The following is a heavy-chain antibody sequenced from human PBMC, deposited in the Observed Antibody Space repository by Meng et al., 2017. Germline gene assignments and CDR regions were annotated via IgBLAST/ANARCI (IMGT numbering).Heavy chain of an antibody. CDR3: AKESPWLDY. Sequence: QVQLVESGGGVVQPGRSLRLSCSASGFTFTNYAMHWVRQAPGKGLEWLAAISHDEINKRYSDSVKGRFTISRDNSMNVLFLQMNSLRIEDTAVYYCAKESPWLDYWGQGTLVTVSS. J-gene: IGHJ4*02. CDR1: GFTFTNYA. CDR2: ISHDEINK. D-gene: IGHD5-12*01. V-gene: IGHV3-30*04.